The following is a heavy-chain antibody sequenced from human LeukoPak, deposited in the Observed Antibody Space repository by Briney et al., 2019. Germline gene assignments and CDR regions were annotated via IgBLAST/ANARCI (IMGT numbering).Heavy chain of an antibody. CDR2: ISRSSDYT. J-gene: IGHJ2*01. V-gene: IGHV3-21*01. D-gene: IGHD6-19*01. Sequence: GGSLRLSCAASGFTFSGYSMIWVRQAPGKGLEWVSSISRSSDYTYYADSVKGRFTISRDNAKNSMYLQMNSLRAEDTAVYYCAVAGLSYWYFDLWGRGTLVTVSS. CDR1: GFTFSGYS. CDR3: AVAGLSYWYFDL.